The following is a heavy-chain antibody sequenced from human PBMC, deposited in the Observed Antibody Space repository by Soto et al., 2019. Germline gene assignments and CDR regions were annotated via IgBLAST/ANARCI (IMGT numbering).Heavy chain of an antibody. Sequence: SETLSLTCTVSGGSISSYYWSWIRQPPGKGLEWIGYIYYSGSTNYNPSLKSRVTISVDTSKNQFSLKLSSVTAADTAVYYCARDGGIAAPRPIGYYYYYMDFWGKGTTVTVSS. D-gene: IGHD6-25*01. CDR1: GGSISSYY. J-gene: IGHJ6*03. CDR2: IYYSGST. V-gene: IGHV4-59*01. CDR3: ARDGGIAAPRPIGYYYYYMDF.